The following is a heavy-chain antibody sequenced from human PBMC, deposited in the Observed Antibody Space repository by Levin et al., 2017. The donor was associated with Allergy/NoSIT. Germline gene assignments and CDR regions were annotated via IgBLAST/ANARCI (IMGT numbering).Heavy chain of an antibody. Sequence: PGESLKISCVASGFIFGSYAMSWVRQAPGKGLEWVSDISGSGSSKYYADSVKGRFTISRDNSKNTVYLQLNSLRAEDTAVYYCAKGRGILVPPSFDSWGLGTLVTVSS. J-gene: IGHJ4*02. CDR2: ISGSGSSK. CDR3: AKGRGILVPPSFDS. CDR1: GFIFGSYA. D-gene: IGHD3-22*01. V-gene: IGHV3-23*01.